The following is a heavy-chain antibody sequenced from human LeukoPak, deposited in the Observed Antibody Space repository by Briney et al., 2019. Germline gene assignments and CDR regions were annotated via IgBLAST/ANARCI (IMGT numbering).Heavy chain of an antibody. Sequence: PSETLSLTCTVSGGSISSGGYYWSWIRQHPGKGLEWIGYIYYSGSTYYNPSLKSRVTISVDTSKNQFSLKLSSVTAADTAVYYCARTYGSGSYYNEIWFDPWGQGTLVTVSS. CDR3: ARTYGSGSYYNEIWFDP. V-gene: IGHV4-31*03. D-gene: IGHD3-10*01. CDR2: IYYSGST. J-gene: IGHJ5*02. CDR1: GGSISSGGYY.